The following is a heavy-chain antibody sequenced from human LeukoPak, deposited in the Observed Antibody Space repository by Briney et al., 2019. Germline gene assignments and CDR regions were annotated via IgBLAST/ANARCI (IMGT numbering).Heavy chain of an antibody. D-gene: IGHD3-22*01. CDR2: ISGSGGST. V-gene: IGHV3-23*01. CDR3: AKTDSSGYIVY. J-gene: IGHJ4*02. Sequence: GGSLGLSCAASGFTFSSYAMSWVRQAPGKGLEWVSAISGSGGSTYYADSVKGRFTISRDNSKNTLYLQMNSLRAEDTAVYYCAKTDSSGYIVYWGQGTLVTVSS. CDR1: GFTFSSYA.